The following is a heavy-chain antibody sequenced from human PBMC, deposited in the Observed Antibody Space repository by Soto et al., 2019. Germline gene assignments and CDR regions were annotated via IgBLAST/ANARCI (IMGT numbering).Heavy chain of an antibody. CDR1: GYSFTTFW. V-gene: IGHV5-10-1*01. CDR2: IDPRDSYT. CDR3: ARLFCTSGSHCDSWFDP. D-gene: IGHD2-21*01. J-gene: IGHJ5*02. Sequence: GESLKISCTGFGYSFTTFWISWVLQMPGKGLEWMGTIDPRDSYTSYSPSFQGHVTISADKSIGTAYLHWGSLQASDTAMYFCARLFCTSGSHCDSWFDPWGQGTLVTVSS.